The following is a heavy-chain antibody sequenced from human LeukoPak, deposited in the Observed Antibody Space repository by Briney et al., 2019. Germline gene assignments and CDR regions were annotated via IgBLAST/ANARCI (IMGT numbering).Heavy chain of an antibody. Sequence: ASVKVSCKASGYTFTSYAMNWVRQAPGQGLEWMGWINTNTGNPTYAQGFTGRFVFSLDTSVSTAYLQISSLKAEDTAVYYCARVLTLRLYDSSGDAFDIWGQGTMVTVSS. CDR3: ARVLTLRLYDSSGDAFDI. V-gene: IGHV7-4-1*02. J-gene: IGHJ3*02. CDR2: INTNTGNP. D-gene: IGHD3-22*01. CDR1: GYTFTSYA.